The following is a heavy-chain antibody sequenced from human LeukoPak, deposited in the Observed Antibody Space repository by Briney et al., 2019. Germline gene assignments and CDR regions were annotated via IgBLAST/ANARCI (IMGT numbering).Heavy chain of an antibody. CDR1: GLTFNKAW. J-gene: IGHJ4*02. CDR3: TETRPSDKKYVGY. CDR2: IKSKTDGGTT. D-gene: IGHD6-6*01. V-gene: IGHV3-15*01. Sequence: AGGSLRLSCAASGLTFNKAWMGWVRQAPGKGLENIGRIKSKTDGGTTDYAAPVKGRFTISRDDSKNTLYLQMNSLKTEDTAVYYCTETRPSDKKYVGYWGQGTLVTVSS.